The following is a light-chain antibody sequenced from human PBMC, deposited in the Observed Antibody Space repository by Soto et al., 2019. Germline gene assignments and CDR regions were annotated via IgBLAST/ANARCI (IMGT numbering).Light chain of an antibody. J-gene: IGKJ4*02. CDR2: IAS. Sequence: IQMTQSPSTLSASVGDRVTIACRASQSISTYLGWYQQKPGKAPELLIYIASSLEGGVPSRFSGSGSGSYFNLTISNLQPEDFATYYCLQDYNYPLTFGEGTKVEI. CDR3: LQDYNYPLT. V-gene: IGKV1-6*01. CDR1: QSISTY.